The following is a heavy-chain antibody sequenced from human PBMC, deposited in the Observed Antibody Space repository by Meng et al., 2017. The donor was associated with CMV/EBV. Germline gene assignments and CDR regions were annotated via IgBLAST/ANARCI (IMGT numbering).Heavy chain of an antibody. V-gene: IGHV1-18*01. CDR2: ISAYNGNT. J-gene: IGHJ6*02. CDR3: ASTRASVVPAATSSYYYYYGMDV. Sequence: ASVMVSCKASGYTFTSYGISWVRQAPGQGLEWMGWISAYNGNTNYAQKLQGRVTITTDESTSTAYMELSSLRSEDTAVYYCASTRASVVPAATSSYYYYYGMDVWGQGTTVTVSS. D-gene: IGHD2-2*01. CDR1: GYTFTSYG.